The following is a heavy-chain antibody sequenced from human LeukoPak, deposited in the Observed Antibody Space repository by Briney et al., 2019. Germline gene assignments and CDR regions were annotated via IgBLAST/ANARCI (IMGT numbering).Heavy chain of an antibody. CDR3: ARAGGSWSFDY. CDR2: IYYSGST. V-gene: IGHV4-59*02. CDR1: GDSVSSYY. J-gene: IGHJ4*02. D-gene: IGHD6-13*01. Sequence: SETPSLTCTVSGDSVSSYYWSWIRQPPGKGLEWIGYIYYSGSTNYNPSLKSRVTTSVGTSKNQFSLKLTSVTAADTAVYYCARAGGSWSFDYWGQGTLVTVSS.